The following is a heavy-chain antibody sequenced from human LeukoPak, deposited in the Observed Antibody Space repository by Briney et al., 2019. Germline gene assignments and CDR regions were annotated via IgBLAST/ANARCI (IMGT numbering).Heavy chain of an antibody. CDR1: GFTFSSYW. V-gene: IGHV3-7*03. D-gene: IGHD3-10*01. CDR2: IKQDGSEK. CDR3: AREGDDSDAFDI. Sequence: GGPPRLSCAASGFTFSSYWMSWVRQAPGKGLEWVANIKQDGSEKYYVDSVKGRFTISRDNAKNSLYLQMNSLRAEDTAVYYCAREGDDSDAFDIWGQGTMVTVSS. J-gene: IGHJ3*02.